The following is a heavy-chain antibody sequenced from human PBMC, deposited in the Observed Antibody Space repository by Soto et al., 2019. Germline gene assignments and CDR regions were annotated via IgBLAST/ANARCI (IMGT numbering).Heavy chain of an antibody. CDR3: ARLGLLEPYSSSSEGYWSDP. CDR2: IYPGDSDT. Sequence: NNPGESLKISCKGSGYSFTSYWISWVRQMPGKGLEWMGIIYPGDSDTRYSPSFQGQVTISADKSISTAYLQWSSLKASDTAMYYCARLGLLEPYSSSSEGYWSDPWGQGPLVTVS. CDR1: GYSFTSYW. D-gene: IGHD6-6*01. J-gene: IGHJ5*02. V-gene: IGHV5-51*01.